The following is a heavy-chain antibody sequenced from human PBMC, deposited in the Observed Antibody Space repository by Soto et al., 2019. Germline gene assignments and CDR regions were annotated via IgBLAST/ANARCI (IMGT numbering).Heavy chain of an antibody. CDR1: GFTFSHTW. J-gene: IGHJ4*02. D-gene: IGHD3-10*01. V-gene: IGHV3-15*07. CDR2: IKSITDGGAT. Sequence: PGGSLRLSCAASGFTFSHTWLNWVRQAPGKGLEWVGRIKSITDGGATDYAEPVKGRFTISRDVSKDTLYLQMNSLKTEDTAVYYCTREYYYRLGYWGQGTLVTVSS. CDR3: TREYYYRLGY.